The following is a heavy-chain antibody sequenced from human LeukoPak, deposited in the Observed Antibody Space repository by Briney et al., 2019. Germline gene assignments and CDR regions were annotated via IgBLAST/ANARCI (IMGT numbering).Heavy chain of an antibody. V-gene: IGHV3-48*03. CDR3: ARDSRQQLFDY. D-gene: IGHD4-11*01. CDR2: ISSSGGTI. CDR1: GFTFSSYE. J-gene: IGHJ4*02. Sequence: GGSLRLYCAASGFTFSSYEMNWVGQTKGKGLEWLSYISSSGGTIYYADSVKGRFTISRDNAKSSLYLQMNGLRAEDTAVYYCARDSRQQLFDYWGQGTLVTVSS.